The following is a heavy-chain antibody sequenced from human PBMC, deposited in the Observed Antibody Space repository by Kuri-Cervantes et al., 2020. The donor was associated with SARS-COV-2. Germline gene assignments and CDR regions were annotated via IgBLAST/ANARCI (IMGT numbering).Heavy chain of an antibody. J-gene: IGHJ5*02. CDR1: ETTFPNYD. CDR2: INPNSGGT. Sequence: ASVKVSCKAPETTFPNYDINWVRQATGQGLEWMGWINPNSGGTNYAQKFQGRVTMTRDTSISTAYVELRSLRSDDTAVYYCARDRVVVVQGGWFDPWGQGTLVTVSS. D-gene: IGHD2-2*01. CDR3: ARDRVVVVQGGWFDP. V-gene: IGHV1-2*02.